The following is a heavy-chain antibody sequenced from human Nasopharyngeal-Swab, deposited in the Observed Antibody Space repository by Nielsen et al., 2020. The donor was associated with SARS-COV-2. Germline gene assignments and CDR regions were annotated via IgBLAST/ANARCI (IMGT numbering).Heavy chain of an antibody. Sequence: GESLKISCKGSGYSFTSYWIGWVRPMPGKGLEWMGIIYPGDSDTRYSPSFQGQVTISADKSISTAYLQWSSLKASDTAMYYCATAEGLSTVTTGIAFDIWGQGTMVTVSS. CDR1: GYSFTSYW. V-gene: IGHV5-51*01. CDR2: IYPGDSDT. J-gene: IGHJ3*02. CDR3: ATAEGLSTVTTGIAFDI. D-gene: IGHD4-17*01.